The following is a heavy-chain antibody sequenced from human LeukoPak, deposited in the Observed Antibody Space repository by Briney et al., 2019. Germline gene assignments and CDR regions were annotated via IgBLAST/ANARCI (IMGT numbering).Heavy chain of an antibody. Sequence: SETLSLTCAVYGGSFSGYCWSWLRQPPGKGLEWIGEINHSGSTNYNPSLKSRVTISVDTSKNQFSLKLSSVAAADTAVYYCARGLVGPAAFDPWGQGTLVTVSS. CDR1: GGSFSGYC. D-gene: IGHD2-2*01. J-gene: IGHJ5*02. CDR2: INHSGST. V-gene: IGHV4-34*01. CDR3: ARGLVGPAAFDP.